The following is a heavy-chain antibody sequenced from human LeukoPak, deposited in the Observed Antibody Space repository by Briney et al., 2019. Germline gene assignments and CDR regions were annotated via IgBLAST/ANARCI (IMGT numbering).Heavy chain of an antibody. J-gene: IGHJ4*02. CDR3: AKAETLLWFGELFY. CDR2: ISGSGGST. Sequence: GGSLRLSCAASGFTFSSYAMCWVRQAPGKGLEWVSAISGSGGSTYYADSVKGRFTISRDNSKNTLYLQMNSLRAEDTAVYYCAKAETLLWFGELFYWGQGTLVTVSS. V-gene: IGHV3-23*01. D-gene: IGHD3-10*01. CDR1: GFTFSSYA.